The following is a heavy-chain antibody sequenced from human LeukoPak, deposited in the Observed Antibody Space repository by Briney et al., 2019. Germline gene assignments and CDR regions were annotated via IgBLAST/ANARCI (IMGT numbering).Heavy chain of an antibody. J-gene: IGHJ4*02. CDR1: GFTFSSYS. V-gene: IGHV3-48*04. CDR2: ISSSAGTI. Sequence: GGSLRFSCVASGFTFSSYSMNWVRQAPGKGLEWVSYISSSAGTIYYADSVKGRLTISRDNAKNSLYLQMNSLRAEDTAVYYCARRRGYSYGVDYWGQGTLVTVSS. CDR3: ARRRGYSYGVDY. D-gene: IGHD5-18*01.